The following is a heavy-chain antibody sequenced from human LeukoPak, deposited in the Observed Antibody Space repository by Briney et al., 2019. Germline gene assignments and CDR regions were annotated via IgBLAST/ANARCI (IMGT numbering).Heavy chain of an antibody. D-gene: IGHD3-3*01. Sequence: SVKVSCKASGGTFSSYAISWVRQAPGQGLEWMGGIIPIFGTANYAQKFQGRVTITADESTSTAYMELSSLRSEDTAVYYCAKTTITILDAFDIWGQGTMVTVSS. CDR3: AKTTITILDAFDI. CDR1: GGTFSSYA. V-gene: IGHV1-69*13. CDR2: IIPIFGTA. J-gene: IGHJ3*02.